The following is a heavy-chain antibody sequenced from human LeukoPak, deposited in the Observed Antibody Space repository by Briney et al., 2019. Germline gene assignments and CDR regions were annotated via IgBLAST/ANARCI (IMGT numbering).Heavy chain of an antibody. D-gene: IGHD4-17*01. V-gene: IGHV3-7*03. CDR2: IKQDGSEE. CDR1: GFTFSSYW. J-gene: IGHJ4*02. CDR3: AKEKSVTPDDY. Sequence: GGSLRLSCAASGFTFSSYWMSWVRQAPGKGLEWVANIKQDGSEEYYVDSVKGRLTISRDNSKNTLYLQMNSLRAEDTAVYYCAKEKSVTPDDYWGQGTLVTASS.